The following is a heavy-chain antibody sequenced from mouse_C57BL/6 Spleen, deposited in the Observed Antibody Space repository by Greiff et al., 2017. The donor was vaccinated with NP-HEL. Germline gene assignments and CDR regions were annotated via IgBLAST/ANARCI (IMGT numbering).Heavy chain of an antibody. CDR1: GYAFSSSW. CDR3: ARKDYGSSRFDY. CDR2: IYPGDGDT. V-gene: IGHV1-82*01. Sequence: VQLQQSGPELVKPGASVKISCKASGYAFSSSWMNWVKQRPGKGLEWIGRIYPGDGDTNYNGKFKGKATLTADKSSSTAYMQLSSLTSEDSAVYFCARKDYGSSRFDYWGQGTTLTVSS. J-gene: IGHJ2*01. D-gene: IGHD1-1*01.